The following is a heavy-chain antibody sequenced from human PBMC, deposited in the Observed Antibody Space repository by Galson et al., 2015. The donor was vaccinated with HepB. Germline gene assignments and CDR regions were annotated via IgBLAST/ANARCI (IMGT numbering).Heavy chain of an antibody. J-gene: IGHJ6*03. V-gene: IGHV1-18*01. D-gene: IGHD3-3*01. CDR1: GYTFTSYG. CDR2: ISAYNGNT. Sequence: SVKVSCKASGYTFTSYGISWVRQAPGQGLEWMGWISAYNGNTNYAQKLQGRVTMTTDTSTSTAYMELSSLRSEDTAVYYCARDTKYYDFWSGYYTGIGYMDVWGKGTTVTVSS. CDR3: ARDTKYYDFWSGYYTGIGYMDV.